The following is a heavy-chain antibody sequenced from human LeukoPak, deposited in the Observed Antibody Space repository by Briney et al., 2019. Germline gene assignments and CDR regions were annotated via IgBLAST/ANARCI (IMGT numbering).Heavy chain of an antibody. D-gene: IGHD3-16*01. V-gene: IGHV4-61*02. CDR1: GGSISSGSYY. CDR3: ARSLYLGHFDY. CDR2: IYTSGST. Sequence: SETLSLTCTVSGGSISSGSYYWSWIRQLAGKGLEWIGRIYTSGSTNYNPSLKSRVTISVDTSKNQFSLKLSSVTAADTAVYYCARSLYLGHFDYWGQGTLVTVSS. J-gene: IGHJ4*02.